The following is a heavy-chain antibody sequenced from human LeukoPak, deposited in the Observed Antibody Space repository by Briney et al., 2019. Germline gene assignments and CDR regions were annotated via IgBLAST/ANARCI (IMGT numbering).Heavy chain of an antibody. D-gene: IGHD3-9*01. J-gene: IGHJ4*02. CDR2: IWYDGSNK. Sequence: GGSLRLSCAASGFTFSSYGMHWVRQAPGKGLEWVAVIWYDGSNKYYADSVKGRFTISRDNSKNTLYLQMNSLRAEDTAVYYCTTDGGVIRYFDWSLWGQGTLVTVSS. CDR3: TTDGGVIRYFDWSL. CDR1: GFTFSSYG. V-gene: IGHV3-33*01.